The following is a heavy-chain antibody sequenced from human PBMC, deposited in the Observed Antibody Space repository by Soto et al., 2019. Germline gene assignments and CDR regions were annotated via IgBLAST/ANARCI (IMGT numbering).Heavy chain of an antibody. D-gene: IGHD2-21*01. CDR1: GGSFSAYY. Sequence: SETLSLTCAVYGGSFSAYYWSWIRQPPGRGLEWIGEIIHSGSTNYNPSLKSRVTISVDTSKNQVSLKLSTVTAADTAVYYCAGGMVKRRAFDIWGQGTMVTVSS. CDR2: IIHSGST. CDR3: AGGMVKRRAFDI. J-gene: IGHJ3*02. V-gene: IGHV4-34*01.